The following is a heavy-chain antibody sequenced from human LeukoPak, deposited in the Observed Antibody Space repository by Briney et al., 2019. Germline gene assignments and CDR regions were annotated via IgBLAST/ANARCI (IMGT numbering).Heavy chain of an antibody. D-gene: IGHD2-21*01. CDR2: ISYDGSNK. J-gene: IGHJ4*02. V-gene: IGHV3-30*18. CDR3: AKDRGVVRGDY. CDR1: GFTFSSYG. Sequence: GGSLRLSCGASGFTFSSYGMHWVRQAPGKGLEWVAVISYDGSNKYYADSVKGRFTISRDNSKNTLYVQLNSLRAEDTAVYYCAKDRGVVRGDYWGQGTLVTVSS.